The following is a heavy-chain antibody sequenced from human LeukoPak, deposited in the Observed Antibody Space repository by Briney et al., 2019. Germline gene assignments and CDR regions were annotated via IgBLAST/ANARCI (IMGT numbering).Heavy chain of an antibody. CDR1: GFTFSTYV. J-gene: IGHJ4*02. V-gene: IGHV3-64D*06. CDR3: VSGTGY. CDR2: ISSNGDNT. Sequence: GGSLRLSCSVSGFTFSTYVMHWVRQAPGKGLEYVSAISSNGDNTYYTDSVKGRFTISRDNSNTTLYLQMSSLRADDTAVYYCVSGTGYWGQGTLVTVSS.